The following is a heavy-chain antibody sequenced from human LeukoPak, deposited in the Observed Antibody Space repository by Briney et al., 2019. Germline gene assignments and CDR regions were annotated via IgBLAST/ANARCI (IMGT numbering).Heavy chain of an antibody. D-gene: IGHD3-22*01. V-gene: IGHV1-18*01. CDR3: ARDGYYDSSGYYPLGYQGY. Sequence: ASVKVSCKASGYTFTSYGISWVRQAPGQGLEWMGWISAYNGNTNYAQKLQGRVTMTTDTSTSTAYMELRSLRSDDTAVYYCARDGYYDSSGYYPLGYQGYWGQGTLVTVSS. CDR2: ISAYNGNT. CDR1: GYTFTSYG. J-gene: IGHJ4*02.